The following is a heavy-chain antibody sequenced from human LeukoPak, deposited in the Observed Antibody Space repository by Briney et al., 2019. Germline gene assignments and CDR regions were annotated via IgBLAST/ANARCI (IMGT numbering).Heavy chain of an antibody. CDR1: GFTFSSYG. CDR3: ATDQGIY. J-gene: IGHJ4*02. V-gene: IGHV3-33*01. Sequence: PGRSLRLSCAASGFTFSSYGMHWVRQAPGKGLEWVAVIWYDGSDKYYADSVKGRFAISRDNSKNTLYLQMNSLRAEDTAVYYCATDQGIYWGQGILVSVSS. CDR2: IWYDGSDK.